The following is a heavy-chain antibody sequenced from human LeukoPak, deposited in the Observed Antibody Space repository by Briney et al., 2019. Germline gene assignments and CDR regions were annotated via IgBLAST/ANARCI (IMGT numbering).Heavy chain of an antibody. J-gene: IGHJ4*02. CDR2: IYTSGSP. CDR1: GGSISSGSYY. V-gene: IGHV4-61*02. D-gene: IGHD1-1*01. Sequence: SQTLSLTWTVSGGSISSGSYYWSWIRQPAWKGLEWIGRIYTSGSPNYHPSLKSRINISVDTSKNQFSLKLSSVTAADTAVYYCARNWYNWNDIFFDYWGQGTLVTVSS. CDR3: ARNWYNWNDIFFDY.